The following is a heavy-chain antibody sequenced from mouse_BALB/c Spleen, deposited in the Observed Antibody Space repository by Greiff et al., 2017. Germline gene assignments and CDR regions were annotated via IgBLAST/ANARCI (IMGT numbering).Heavy chain of an antibody. CDR1: GFTFTDYY. D-gene: IGHD1-1*01. V-gene: IGHV7-3*02. J-gene: IGHJ1*01. Sequence: EVQLVESGGGLVQPGGSLRLSCATSGFTFTDYYMSWVRQPPGKALEWLGFIRNKANGYTTEYSASVKGRFTISRDNSQSILYLQMNTLRAEDSATYYCARGTDYGSSYGYFDVWGAGTTVTVSS. CDR2: IRNKANGYTT. CDR3: ARGTDYGSSYGYFDV.